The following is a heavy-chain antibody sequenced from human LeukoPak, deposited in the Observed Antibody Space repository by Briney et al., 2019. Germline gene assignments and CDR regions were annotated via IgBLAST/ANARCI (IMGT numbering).Heavy chain of an antibody. CDR1: GFTFSSYG. CDR2: IWYDGSNK. CDR3: AKDRTAYDILTGYLFDY. D-gene: IGHD3-9*01. J-gene: IGHJ4*02. Sequence: GGSLRLSCAASGFTFSSYGMPWVRQAPGKGLEWVAVIWYDGSNKYYADSVKGRFTISRDNSKNTLYLQMNSLRAEDTAVYYCAKDRTAYDILTGYLFDYWGQGTLVTVSS. V-gene: IGHV3-30*02.